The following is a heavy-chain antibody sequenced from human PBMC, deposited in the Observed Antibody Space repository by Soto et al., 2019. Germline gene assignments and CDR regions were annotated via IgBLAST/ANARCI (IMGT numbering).Heavy chain of an antibody. D-gene: IGHD3-22*01. CDR2: IYYSGST. CDR1: GGSISSYY. CDR3: ARDKRDSSGYYYGGYFDY. V-gene: IGHV4-59*01. Sequence: SETLSLTCTGPGGSISSYYWIWIRQPPRKGLVWIGYIYYSGSTNYTPSLKSRVTISVDTSKNQFSLKLSSVTAADTAVYYCARDKRDSSGYYYGGYFDYWGQGTLVTVSS. J-gene: IGHJ4*02.